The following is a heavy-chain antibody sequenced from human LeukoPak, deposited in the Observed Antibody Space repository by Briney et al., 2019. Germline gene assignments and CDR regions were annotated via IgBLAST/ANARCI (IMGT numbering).Heavy chain of an antibody. D-gene: IGHD2-21*02. Sequence: ASVKASCKASGYTFTSYGINWVRQAPGQGLEWMGWISAYNGNTNYAQKLQGRVPMTTDTSTSTAYMELRSLRSDDTAVYYCARRYCGGDCYLDAFDIWGQGTMVTVSS. V-gene: IGHV1-18*01. CDR1: GYTFTSYG. J-gene: IGHJ3*02. CDR2: ISAYNGNT. CDR3: ARRYCGGDCYLDAFDI.